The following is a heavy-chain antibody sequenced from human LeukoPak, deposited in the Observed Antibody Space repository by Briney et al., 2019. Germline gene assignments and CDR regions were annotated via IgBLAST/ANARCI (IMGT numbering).Heavy chain of an antibody. V-gene: IGHV3-48*02. CDR2: ISSSSSNI. CDR3: ARDNLRRDGAPTHYYGLDV. CDR1: GFTFSSYS. J-gene: IGHJ6*02. Sequence: GGSLRLSCAASGFTFSSYSMNWVRQAPGKGLEWVSYISSSSSNIYYADSVKGRFTISSENAKNSLYLQMNSLRDADTAVNYCARDNLRRDGAPTHYYGLDVWGHGNTVTVSS. D-gene: IGHD3-16*01.